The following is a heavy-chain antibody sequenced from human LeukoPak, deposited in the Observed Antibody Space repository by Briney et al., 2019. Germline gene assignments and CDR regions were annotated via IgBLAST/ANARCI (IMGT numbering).Heavy chain of an antibody. CDR1: GYGFTSYW. J-gene: IGHJ4*02. CDR2: IDPSDSYT. D-gene: IGHD2-2*01. Sequence: GESLRISCKGSGYGFTSYWISWVRQMPGKGLEWMGRIDPSDSYTNYSPSFQGHVTISADKSISTAYLQWGSLKASDTAMYYCARQEYGENDYWGQGTLVTVSS. V-gene: IGHV5-10-1*01. CDR3: ARQEYGENDY.